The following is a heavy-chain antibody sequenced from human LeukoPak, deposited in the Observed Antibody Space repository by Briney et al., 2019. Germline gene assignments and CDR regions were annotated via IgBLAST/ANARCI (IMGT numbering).Heavy chain of an antibody. J-gene: IGHJ3*02. CDR1: GGSISSSSYY. CDR3: ARGLRGTGYYSGFTFDI. V-gene: IGHV4-39*07. Sequence: MASETLSLTCTVSGGSISSSSYYWGWIRQPPGKGLEWIGEIIHSGSTSYNPSLKSRVSISADTSKKQFSLNLNSMTAADTAVYYCARGLRGTGYYSGFTFDIWGQGTMVTVSS. CDR2: IIHSGST. D-gene: IGHD3-22*01.